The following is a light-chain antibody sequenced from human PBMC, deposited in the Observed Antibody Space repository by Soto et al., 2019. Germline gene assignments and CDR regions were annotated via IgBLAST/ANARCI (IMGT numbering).Light chain of an antibody. V-gene: IGKV1-5*03. Sequence: DIQMTQSPSTLSASVGDRVTITCRASQSISTWLAWYQQKPGKAPNLLIYKASNLESGVPSRFSGSGSGTEFTLTISSLQPDDFATYYCQQYINRWTFGQGTKVDI. CDR1: QSISTW. CDR2: KAS. J-gene: IGKJ1*01. CDR3: QQYINRWT.